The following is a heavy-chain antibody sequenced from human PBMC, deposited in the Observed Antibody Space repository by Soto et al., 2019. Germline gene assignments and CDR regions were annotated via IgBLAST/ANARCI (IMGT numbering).Heavy chain of an antibody. CDR3: AKGGKYSSGWYLDWYFDY. V-gene: IGHV3-23*01. Sequence: GGSLRLSCAASGFTFSSYAMSWVRQAPGKGLEWVSAISGSGGSTYYADSVKGRFTISRDNSKNTLYLQMNSLRAEDTAVYYCAKGGKYSSGWYLDWYFDYWGQGTLVTVSS. D-gene: IGHD6-19*01. J-gene: IGHJ4*02. CDR2: ISGSGGST. CDR1: GFTFSSYA.